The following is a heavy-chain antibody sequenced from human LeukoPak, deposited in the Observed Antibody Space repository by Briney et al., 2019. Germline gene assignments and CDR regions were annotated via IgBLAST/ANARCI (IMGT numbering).Heavy chain of an antibody. CDR2: ISSSGSTI. CDR3: AREVCSSTSCPNYYYYGMDV. Sequence: GGSLRLSCAASGFTFSSYEMNWVRQAPGKGLEWVSYISSSGSTIYYADSVKGRSTISRDNAKNSLYLQMNSLRAEDTAVYYCAREVCSSTSCPNYYYYGMDVWGKGTTVTVSS. V-gene: IGHV3-48*03. CDR1: GFTFSSYE. J-gene: IGHJ6*04. D-gene: IGHD2-2*01.